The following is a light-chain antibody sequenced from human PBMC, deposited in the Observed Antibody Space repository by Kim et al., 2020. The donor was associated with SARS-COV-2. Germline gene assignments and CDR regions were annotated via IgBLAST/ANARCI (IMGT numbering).Light chain of an antibody. J-gene: IGLJ3*02. Sequence: VSPGQTARITCSGAALPKQYAYWYQQKPGQAPVLVIYKDSERLSGIPERFSGSSSGTTVTLTISGVQAEDEDDYYCQSADSSGTWVFGGGTKLTVL. CDR1: ALPKQY. CDR3: QSADSSGTWV. V-gene: IGLV3-25*03. CDR2: KDS.